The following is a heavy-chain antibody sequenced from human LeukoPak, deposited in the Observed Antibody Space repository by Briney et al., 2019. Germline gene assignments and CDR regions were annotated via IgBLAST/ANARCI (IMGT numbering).Heavy chain of an antibody. CDR2: IYYSGST. CDR1: GGSISSYY. CDR3: ARAGDYGDYGLFDY. V-gene: IGHV4-59*01. Sequence: PAETLSLTCTVSGGSISSYYWSWIRQPPGEGLEWIGYIYYSGSTNYNPSLKSRVTISVDTSKNQFSLKLSSVTAADTAVYYCARAGDYGDYGLFDYCGQGTLVTVSS. D-gene: IGHD4-17*01. J-gene: IGHJ4*02.